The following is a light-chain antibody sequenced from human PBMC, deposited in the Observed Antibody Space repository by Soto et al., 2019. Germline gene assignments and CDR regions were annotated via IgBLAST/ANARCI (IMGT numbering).Light chain of an antibody. Sequence: DIQMAQSPSSVSASLGDRVTITCRASQGIGVYLAWFQQKPGNVPKLLIYAASTLQSGVPSRFSGSGSGTDFTLTISSLQSEDVATYYCQKYNSAPLTFGGGTKVEIK. CDR1: QGIGVY. CDR3: QKYNSAPLT. J-gene: IGKJ4*01. CDR2: AAS. V-gene: IGKV1-27*01.